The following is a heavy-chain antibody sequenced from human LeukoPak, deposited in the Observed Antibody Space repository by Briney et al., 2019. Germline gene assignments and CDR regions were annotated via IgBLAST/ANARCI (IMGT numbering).Heavy chain of an antibody. CDR2: ISGSGAST. CDR1: GFTFSTNA. CDR3: AKDVGKWESLHFFDY. J-gene: IGHJ4*02. Sequence: GGSLRLSCLTSGFTFSTNAMSWVRQAPGKGLEWISGISGSGASTYHADSVTGRFTISRDNSRNTLYLQMNSLRGDDTAVYYCAKDVGKWESLHFFDYWGQGTLVTVSS. D-gene: IGHD1-26*01. V-gene: IGHV3-23*01.